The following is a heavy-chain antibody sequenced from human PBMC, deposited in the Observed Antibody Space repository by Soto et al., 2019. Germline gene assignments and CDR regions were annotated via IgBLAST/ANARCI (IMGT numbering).Heavy chain of an antibody. D-gene: IGHD4-17*01. J-gene: IGHJ4*02. CDR2: IYHSGST. V-gene: IGHV4-38-2*02. Sequence: LSLTCAVFGYSISSGYYWGWIRQPPGKGLEWIGSIYHSGSTYYNPSLKSRVTISVDTSKNQFSLKLSSVTAADTAVYYCARDYGDYEAPFDYWGQGTLVTVSS. CDR1: GYSISSGYY. CDR3: ARDYGDYEAPFDY.